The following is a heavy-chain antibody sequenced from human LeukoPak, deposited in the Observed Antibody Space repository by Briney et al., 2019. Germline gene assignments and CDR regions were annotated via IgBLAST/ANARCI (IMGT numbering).Heavy chain of an antibody. CDR3: TKDLHFAGEVANYYYFYRAA. D-gene: IGHD5-24*01. V-gene: IGHV3-23*01. Sequence: SGGSLRLSCAASGFAFSSFAMGWVRQSPGKGLEWLSTINGGGNTTFYADSVKGRFTISRDNSKNTLHLHMDSLRPDDTAIYYCTKDLHFAGEVANYYYFYRAAGGRGPGVTVSS. CDR1: GFAFSSFA. CDR2: INGGGNTT. J-gene: IGHJ6*03.